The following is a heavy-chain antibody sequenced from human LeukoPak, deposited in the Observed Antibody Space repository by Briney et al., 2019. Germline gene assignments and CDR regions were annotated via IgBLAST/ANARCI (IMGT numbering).Heavy chain of an antibody. Sequence: PSGTLSLTCAVSGGSISSNNWWSWVRQAPGKGLEWIGEIYHSGSTNYNPSLKSRVTISVDKSKNQLSLRLTSVTAADTAVYYCARDVGARLPGYWGQGTLVTVSS. CDR2: IYHSGST. D-gene: IGHD6-6*01. CDR1: GGSISSNNW. CDR3: ARDVGARLPGY. J-gene: IGHJ4*02. V-gene: IGHV4-4*02.